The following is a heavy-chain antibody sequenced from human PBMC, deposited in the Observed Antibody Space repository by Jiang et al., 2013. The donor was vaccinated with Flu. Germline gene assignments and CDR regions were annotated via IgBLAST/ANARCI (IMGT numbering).Heavy chain of an antibody. J-gene: IGHJ4*02. CDR2: TYYRSKWYN. CDR3: ARGTQDYGGSSSDYFDY. Sequence: SQTLSLTCAISGDSVSSNSAAWNWIRQSPSRGLEWLGRTYYRSKWYNDYAVSVKSRITINPDTSKNQFSLQLNSVTPEDTAVYYCARGTQDYGGSSSDYFDYWGQGTLVTVSS. CDR1: GDSVSSNSAA. D-gene: IGHD6-6*01. V-gene: IGHV6-1*01.